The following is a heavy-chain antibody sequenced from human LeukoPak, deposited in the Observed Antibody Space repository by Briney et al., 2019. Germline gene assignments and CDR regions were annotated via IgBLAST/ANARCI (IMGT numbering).Heavy chain of an antibody. CDR2: IYHSGST. Sequence: PSETLSLTCAVSGGSISSGGYSWSWIRQPPGKGLEWIGYIYHSGSTYYNPSLKSRVTISVDTSKNQFSLKLSSVTAADTAVYYCARGSYRYDYWGQGTLVTVSS. J-gene: IGHJ4*02. D-gene: IGHD3-16*02. CDR3: ARGSYRYDY. CDR1: GGSISSGGYS. V-gene: IGHV4-30-2*01.